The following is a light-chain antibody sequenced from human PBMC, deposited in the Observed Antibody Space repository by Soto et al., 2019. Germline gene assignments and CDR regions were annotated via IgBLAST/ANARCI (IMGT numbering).Light chain of an antibody. CDR3: SSYTSSTTEV. J-gene: IGLJ1*01. Sequence: QSVLTQPASVSGSPGQSIAISCTGTSSDVGGYNYVSWYQQHPGKAPKLMIYDVSSRPSGVSNRFSDSKSGNTASLTISGLQAGDEADYYCSSYTSSTTEVFGTGTKVTVL. V-gene: IGLV2-14*03. CDR2: DVS. CDR1: SSDVGGYNY.